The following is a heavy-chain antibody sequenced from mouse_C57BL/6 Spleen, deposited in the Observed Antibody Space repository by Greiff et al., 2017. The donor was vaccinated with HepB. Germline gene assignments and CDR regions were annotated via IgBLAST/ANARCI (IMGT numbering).Heavy chain of an antibody. J-gene: IGHJ2*01. CDR3: ARDRESSHLDY. CDR1: GFTFSSYA. CDR2: ISDGGSYT. V-gene: IGHV5-4*01. D-gene: IGHD1-1*01. Sequence: EVKLMESGGGLVKPGGSLKLSCAASGFTFSSYAMSWVRQTPEKRLEWVATISDGGSYTYYPDNVKGRVTISRDNAKNNLYLQMSHLKSEDTAMYYCARDRESSHLDYWGQGTTLTVSS.